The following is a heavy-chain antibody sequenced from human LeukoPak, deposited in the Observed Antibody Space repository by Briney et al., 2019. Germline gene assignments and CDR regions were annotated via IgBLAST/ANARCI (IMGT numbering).Heavy chain of an antibody. Sequence: AASVTVSCKASGYTFTSYYMHWVRQAPGQGLEWMGIINPSGGSTSYAQKFQGRVTMTRDTSTSTVYMELSSLRSEDTAVYYCARFPRRVVPGGDYYYYYMDVWGKGTTVTVSS. J-gene: IGHJ6*03. CDR3: ARFPRRVVPGGDYYYYYMDV. D-gene: IGHD2-15*01. CDR2: INPSGGST. CDR1: GYTFTSYY. V-gene: IGHV1-46*01.